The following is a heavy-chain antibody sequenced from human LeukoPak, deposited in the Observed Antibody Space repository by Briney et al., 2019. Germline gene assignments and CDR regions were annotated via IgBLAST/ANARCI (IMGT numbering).Heavy chain of an antibody. J-gene: IGHJ4*02. Sequence: ASVKVSYKVSGYTLTELSMHWVRQAPGKGLEWMGGFDPEDGETIYAQKFQGRVTMTEDTSIDTAYMELSSLRSEDTAVYYCATGRGEIGTVVTPEFNYWGQGTLVTVSS. D-gene: IGHD4-23*01. CDR3: ATGRGEIGTVVTPEFNY. CDR1: GYTLTELS. V-gene: IGHV1-24*01. CDR2: FDPEDGET.